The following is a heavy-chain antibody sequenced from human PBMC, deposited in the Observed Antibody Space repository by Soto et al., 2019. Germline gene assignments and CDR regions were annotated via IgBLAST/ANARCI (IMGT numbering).Heavy chain of an antibody. D-gene: IGHD2-15*01. Sequence: SETLSLTCAVSGGSISSGGYSWSWIRQPPGKGLEWIGYIYHSGSTYYNQSLKSQVTISVDRSKKQFSLKLSSVTAADTAVYYCARAVVTKYDYWGQGTLVTVSS. V-gene: IGHV4-30-2*01. CDR3: ARAVVTKYDY. J-gene: IGHJ4*02. CDR2: IYHSGST. CDR1: GGSISSGGYS.